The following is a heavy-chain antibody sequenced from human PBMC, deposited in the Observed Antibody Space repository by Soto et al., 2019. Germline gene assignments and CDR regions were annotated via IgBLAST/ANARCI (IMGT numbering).Heavy chain of an antibody. CDR2: IHYSGST. CDR1: GDSVNNNDFY. J-gene: IGHJ4*02. Sequence: SETLSLTCTVSGDSVNNNDFYWAWIRQPPGKGLEWIGNIHYSGSTYYMPSLRSRVTLSVDTSKNQFSLRLTSVTAEDTAVYYCARHEGNGNVWPLDYWGQGILVTVSS. D-gene: IGHD2-8*01. CDR3: ARHEGNGNVWPLDY. V-gene: IGHV4-39*01.